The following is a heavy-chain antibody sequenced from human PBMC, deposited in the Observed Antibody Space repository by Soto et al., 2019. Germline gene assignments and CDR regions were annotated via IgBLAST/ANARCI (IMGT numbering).Heavy chain of an antibody. CDR2: ISYDGSNK. CDR3: ARESGYNYYGMDV. J-gene: IGHJ6*02. CDR1: GFTFSSYA. Sequence: QVQLVESGGGVVQPGRSLRLSCAASGFTFSSYAMHWVRQAPDKGLEWVAVISYDGSNKYYADSVKGRFTISRDNSKNTLYLQMNSLRAEDTAVYYCARESGYNYYGMDVWGQGTTVTVSS. V-gene: IGHV3-30-3*01. D-gene: IGHD3-3*01.